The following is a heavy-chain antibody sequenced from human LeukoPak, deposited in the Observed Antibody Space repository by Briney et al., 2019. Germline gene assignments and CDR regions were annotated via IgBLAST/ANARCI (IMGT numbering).Heavy chain of an antibody. CDR1: GYTFTSNY. CDR3: ASLHWNGDFDY. V-gene: IGHV1-18*04. J-gene: IGHJ4*02. Sequence: ASVKVSCKAFGYTFTSNYMHWVRQAPGQGLEWMGWISAYNGNTNYAQKLQGRVTMTTDTSTSTAYMELRSLRSDDTAVYYCASLHWNGDFDYWGQGTLVTVSS. D-gene: IGHD1-1*01. CDR2: ISAYNGNT.